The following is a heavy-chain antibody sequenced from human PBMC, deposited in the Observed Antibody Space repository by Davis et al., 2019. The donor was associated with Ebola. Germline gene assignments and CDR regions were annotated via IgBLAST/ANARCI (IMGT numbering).Heavy chain of an antibody. Sequence: GESLKISCVASGFTFSSYAMSWVRQAPGKGLEWVSAISGSGDSTNNADSVKGRFAISRDNSKNTLYLQMNSLRAEDTAVYYCAKLFDGRYSSGWWSLDYWGQGTLVTVSS. D-gene: IGHD6-19*01. CDR3: AKLFDGRYSSGWWSLDY. J-gene: IGHJ4*02. V-gene: IGHV3-23*01. CDR1: GFTFSSYA. CDR2: ISGSGDST.